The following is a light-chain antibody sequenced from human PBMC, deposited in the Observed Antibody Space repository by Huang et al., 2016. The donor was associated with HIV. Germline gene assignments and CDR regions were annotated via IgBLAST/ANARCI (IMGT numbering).Light chain of an antibody. Sequence: EILLTQSPDTLSLSPGERATLSCRASQSVNNNYLAWYQQKPGQAPRLLIYRASTRAAGSPDRFSGSGSGTDFTLTISRLEHDDFAVYYCQQFGSSPPYSFGQGTKLEIK. CDR2: RAS. CDR3: QQFGSSPPYS. J-gene: IGKJ2*03. V-gene: IGKV3-20*01. CDR1: QSVNNNY.